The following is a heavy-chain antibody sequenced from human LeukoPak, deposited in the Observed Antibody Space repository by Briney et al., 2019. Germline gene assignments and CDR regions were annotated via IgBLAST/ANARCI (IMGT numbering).Heavy chain of an antibody. Sequence: GGSLRLSCAASGFTISSYAMHWVRQAPGKGLEWVAVISYDGSNKYYADSVKGRFTISRDNSKNTLYLQMNSLRAEDTAVYYCARAGRGSWAYFDYWGQGTLVTVSS. CDR3: ARAGRGSWAYFDY. V-gene: IGHV3-30-3*01. J-gene: IGHJ4*02. D-gene: IGHD6-13*01. CDR1: GFTISSYA. CDR2: ISYDGSNK.